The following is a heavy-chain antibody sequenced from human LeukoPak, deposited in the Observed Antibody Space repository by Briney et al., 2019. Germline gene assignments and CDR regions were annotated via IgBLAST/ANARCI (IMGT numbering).Heavy chain of an antibody. CDR3: AALGDYSPHS. J-gene: IGHJ4*02. CDR2: ISSSSTI. Sequence: GGSLRLSCGASGFTFSSYSMKWVRQAPGKGLEWVSYISSSSTIYYSDSVKGRFTISRDNAKNSLYLQMNRLRGEDTGVYYVAALGDYSPHSWAQGTLVPVSS. CDR1: GFTFSSYS. V-gene: IGHV3-48*01. D-gene: IGHD2-21*01.